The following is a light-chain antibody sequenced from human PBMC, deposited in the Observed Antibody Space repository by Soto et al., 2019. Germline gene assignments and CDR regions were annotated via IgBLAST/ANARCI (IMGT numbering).Light chain of an antibody. V-gene: IGKV1-39*01. CDR3: QQSYSTPT. CDR1: QSISIY. J-gene: IGKJ1*01. Sequence: DIQMTQSPSTLSASVGDRVTITCRASQSISIYLNWYQQRPGKAPTLLIYAASSLQSGVPSRFSGSGSGTDFTLTISSLQPEDFATYYCQQSYSTPTFGQGTKVDIK. CDR2: AAS.